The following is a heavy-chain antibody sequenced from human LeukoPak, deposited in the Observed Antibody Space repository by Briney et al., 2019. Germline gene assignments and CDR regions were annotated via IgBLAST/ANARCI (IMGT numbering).Heavy chain of an antibody. Sequence: GGSLRLSCAASGFTFSSYAMSWVRQAPGKGLEWVSAISGSGGSTYYADSVKGRFAISRDNSKNTLYLQMNSLRAEDTAVYYCAKGYCSGGSCYNEWGQGTLVTVSS. CDR1: GFTFSSYA. D-gene: IGHD2-15*01. J-gene: IGHJ4*02. CDR2: ISGSGGST. V-gene: IGHV3-23*01. CDR3: AKGYCSGGSCYNE.